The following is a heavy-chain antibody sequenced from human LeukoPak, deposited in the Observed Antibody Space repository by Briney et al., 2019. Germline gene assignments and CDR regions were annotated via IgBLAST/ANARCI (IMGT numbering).Heavy chain of an antibody. J-gene: IGHJ6*02. CDR1: GYTFTGYY. Sequence: ASVKVSCKASGYTFTGYYMHWVRQAPGQGLEWMGWINPNSGGTNYAQKFQGRVTMTRDTSISTAYMELSRLRFDDTAVYYCARGPQGDYDFWTGQMGMDVWGQGTTVTVSS. D-gene: IGHD3-3*01. V-gene: IGHV1-2*02. CDR2: INPNSGGT. CDR3: ARGPQGDYDFWTGQMGMDV.